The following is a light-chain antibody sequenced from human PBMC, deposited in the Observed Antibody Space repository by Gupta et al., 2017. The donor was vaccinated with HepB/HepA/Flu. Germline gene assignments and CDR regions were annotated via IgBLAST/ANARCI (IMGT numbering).Light chain of an antibody. Sequence: DIQMTQSPSTLSASVGDRVTITCRASQSISSWLAWYQQKPGKAPKLLIYKASSLESGVPSRFSGSGSGTEFTLTSSSRQPDDFANYYCQQDNSYWTFGQGTKVEIK. CDR1: QSISSW. J-gene: IGKJ1*01. CDR3: QQDNSYWT. CDR2: KAS. V-gene: IGKV1-5*03.